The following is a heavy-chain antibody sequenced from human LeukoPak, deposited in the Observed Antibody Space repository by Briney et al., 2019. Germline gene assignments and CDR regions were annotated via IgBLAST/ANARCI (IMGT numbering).Heavy chain of an antibody. J-gene: IGHJ4*02. CDR2: ISYDGSNK. D-gene: IGHD2-21*01. CDR3: ASTGRLGSYDY. CDR1: GFTFSSYA. V-gene: IGHV3-30-3*01. Sequence: PGGSLRLSCAASGFTFSSYAMHWVRQAPGKGLEWVAVISYDGSNKYYADSVKGRFTISRDNSKNTLYLQMNSLRAEDTAVYYCASTGRLGSYDYWGQGTLVTVSS.